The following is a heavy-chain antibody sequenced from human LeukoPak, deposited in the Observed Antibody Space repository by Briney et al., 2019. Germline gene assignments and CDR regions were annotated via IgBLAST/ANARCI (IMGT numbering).Heavy chain of an antibody. Sequence: ASLKVSCKASGYTLTGDYMHWVRQAPGRWLYWMGWINPNSGGTNYAQKFQGRVTMTRDTSISTAYMELSRLRSDDTAVYYCASYSSSFPPLDYWGQGTLVTVSS. CDR3: ASYSSSFPPLDY. J-gene: IGHJ4*02. CDR2: INPNSGGT. CDR1: GYTLTGDY. V-gene: IGHV1-2*02. D-gene: IGHD6-6*01.